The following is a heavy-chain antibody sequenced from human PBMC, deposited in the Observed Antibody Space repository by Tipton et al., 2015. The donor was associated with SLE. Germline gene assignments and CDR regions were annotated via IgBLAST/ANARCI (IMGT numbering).Heavy chain of an antibody. V-gene: IGHV4-59*01. CDR3: ARGYGGGGAFDI. J-gene: IGHJ3*02. D-gene: IGHD4-23*01. CDR2: IYYSGST. CDR1: GGSISSYY. Sequence: TLSLTCTVSGGSISSYYWSWIRPPPGKGLEWIGYIYYSGSTNYNPSLKSRVTISVDTSKNQFSLKLSSVTAADTAVYYCARGYGGGGAFDIWGQGTMVTVSS.